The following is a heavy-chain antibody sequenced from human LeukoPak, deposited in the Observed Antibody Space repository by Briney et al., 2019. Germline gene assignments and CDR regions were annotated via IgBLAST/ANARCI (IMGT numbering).Heavy chain of an antibody. J-gene: IGHJ4*02. D-gene: IGHD4-17*01. V-gene: IGHV3-23*01. CDR2: ISGSGGST. CDR1: GFTFSSYA. Sequence: GGSLRLSCAASGFTFSSYAMSWVRQAPGKGLEWVSAISGSGGSTFYTDSVKGRFTISRDNSKNSLYLQMNSLRAEDTAVYYCVRQTSAVTNTGAYWGQGTLVTVSS. CDR3: VRQTSAVTNTGAY.